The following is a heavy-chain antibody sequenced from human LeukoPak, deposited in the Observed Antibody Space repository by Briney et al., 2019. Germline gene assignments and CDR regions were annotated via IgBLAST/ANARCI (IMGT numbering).Heavy chain of an antibody. Sequence: GGSLRLSCAASGFTFSDYSMTWVRQAPGKGLEWVSSISSRSTYRYYADSVKGRFTISRDNAKNSLCLQMNSLRAEDTAVYYCARDMTTATTCYLQHWGQGTLVTVSS. D-gene: IGHD4-17*01. CDR1: GFTFSDYS. CDR2: ISSRSTYR. CDR3: ARDMTTATTCYLQH. J-gene: IGHJ1*01. V-gene: IGHV3-21*06.